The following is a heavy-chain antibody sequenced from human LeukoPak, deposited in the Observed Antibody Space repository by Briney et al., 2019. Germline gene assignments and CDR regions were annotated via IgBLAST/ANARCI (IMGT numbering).Heavy chain of an antibody. CDR3: AKDPPPAYCGGDCYSGFDP. D-gene: IGHD2-21*02. CDR2: INHSGST. Sequence: DPSETLSLTCAVYGGSFSGYYWSWIRQPPGKGLEWIGEINHSGSTNYNPSLKSRVTISVDTSKNQLSLKLSSVTAADTAVYYCAKDPPPAYCGGDCYSGFDPWGQGTLVTVSS. V-gene: IGHV4-34*01. CDR1: GGSFSGYY. J-gene: IGHJ5*02.